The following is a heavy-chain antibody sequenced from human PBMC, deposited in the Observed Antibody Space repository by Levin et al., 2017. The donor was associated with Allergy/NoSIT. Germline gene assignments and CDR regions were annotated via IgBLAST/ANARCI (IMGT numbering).Heavy chain of an antibody. CDR1: GFTFSNYW. Sequence: PGGSLRLSCAASGFTFSNYWMHWVRQGLGKELVWVSRINGDGTNTTYADSVKGRFTISRDNAKNTVYLQMNSLRADDTAVYYCARDLFTWTTGGVDYWGQGALVTVSS. CDR2: INGDGTNT. D-gene: IGHD3-16*01. J-gene: IGHJ4*02. V-gene: IGHV3-74*01. CDR3: ARDLFTWTTGGVDY.